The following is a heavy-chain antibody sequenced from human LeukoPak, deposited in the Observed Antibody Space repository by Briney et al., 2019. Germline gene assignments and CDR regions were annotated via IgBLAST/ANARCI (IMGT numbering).Heavy chain of an antibody. D-gene: IGHD3-10*01. CDR1: CFTFTIYG. Sequence: PGTSDSLFCAASCFTFTIYGMQCARHPPGKGREWVAFIRYDGYYKYNSDFVKGRVTFSSDTYKNTMCLQMKSMRAEDTAVYYCARDLSAVVRASPMGYWGQGTLVTVSS. CDR2: IRYDGYYK. J-gene: IGHJ4*02. CDR3: ARDLSAVVRASPMGY. V-gene: IGHV3-30*03.